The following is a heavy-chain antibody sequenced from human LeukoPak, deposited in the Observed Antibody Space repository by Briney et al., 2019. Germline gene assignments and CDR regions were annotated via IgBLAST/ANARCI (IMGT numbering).Heavy chain of an antibody. Sequence: GGSLRLSCAASGFTFSNHGMNWVRRAPGKGLEWVSGISPSGDITYYADSVKGRFTISRDNSKNTLYLEVISLTAEDTAVYYCAKDDAWLRFGEWSQGTLVTVSS. D-gene: IGHD3-10*01. CDR1: GFTFSNHG. CDR2: ISPSGDIT. J-gene: IGHJ4*02. CDR3: AKDDAWLRFGE. V-gene: IGHV3-23*01.